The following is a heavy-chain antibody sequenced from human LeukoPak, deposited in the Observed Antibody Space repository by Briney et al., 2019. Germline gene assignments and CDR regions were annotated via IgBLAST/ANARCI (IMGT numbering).Heavy chain of an antibody. Sequence: PGGSLRLSCAASGFTFSSYGMHWVRQAPGKGLEWVAFIRYDGSNKYYADSVKGRFTISRDNSKNTLYLQMNSLRAEDTAVHYCAKFGYYYYYMDVWGKGTTVTISS. CDR3: AKFGYYYYYMDV. CDR1: GFTFSSYG. V-gene: IGHV3-30*02. J-gene: IGHJ6*03. D-gene: IGHD3-16*01. CDR2: IRYDGSNK.